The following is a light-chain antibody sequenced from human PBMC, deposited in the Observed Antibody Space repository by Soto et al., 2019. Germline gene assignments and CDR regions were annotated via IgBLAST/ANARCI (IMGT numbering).Light chain of an antibody. CDR2: GNI. J-gene: IGLJ1*01. Sequence: QSVLTQPPSVSGAPGQRVTISCTGSSSNIGAGYDVHWYQQRPGTAPKLLIFGNINRPSGVPDRFSGSKSGTSASLAITGLQAEDEGDYYCQSYDSTVSARCVFGTGTKVTVL. V-gene: IGLV1-40*01. CDR1: SSNIGAGYD. CDR3: QSYDSTVSARCV.